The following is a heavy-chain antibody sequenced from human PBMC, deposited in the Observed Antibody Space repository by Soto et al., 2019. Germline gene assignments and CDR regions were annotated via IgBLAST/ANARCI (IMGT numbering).Heavy chain of an antibody. CDR2: IYYSGSS. CDR3: ASLGYCISSSCYEANCDYYYVMDV. Sequence: SETLSLTCTVAGGSISSSGGCWICNRQPPGKGLEWIGSIYYSGSSYYNPSLKSRVTISADTSKNQFSLKLSSVTAADTAVYYCASLGYCISSSCYEANCDYYYVMDVWRKGTTVTVSP. CDR1: GGSISSSGGC. J-gene: IGHJ6*04. D-gene: IGHD2-2*01. V-gene: IGHV4-39*01.